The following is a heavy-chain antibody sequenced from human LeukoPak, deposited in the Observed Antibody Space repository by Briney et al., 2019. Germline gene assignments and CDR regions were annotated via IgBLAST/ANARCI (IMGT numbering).Heavy chain of an antibody. Sequence: SETLSLTCSVSGGSINSYYWSWIRQPPGKGLEWIGYIHYSGTTNYNPSLKSRVTISVDTSKNQFSLEVTSVTAADTAIYYCARAGNSYATGYYFDFWGQGTLVTVSS. J-gene: IGHJ4*02. CDR3: ARAGNSYATGYYFDF. CDR1: GGSINSYY. D-gene: IGHD3-16*01. V-gene: IGHV4-59*01. CDR2: IHYSGTT.